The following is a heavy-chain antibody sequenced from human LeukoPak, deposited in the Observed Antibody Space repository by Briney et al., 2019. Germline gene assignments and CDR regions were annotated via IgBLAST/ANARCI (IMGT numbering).Heavy chain of an antibody. CDR2: IHSDGSSK. CDR3: ARFLTGTAFDY. D-gene: IGHD1-7*01. J-gene: IGHJ4*02. V-gene: IGHV3-74*01. Sequence: PGGSLRLSCAASGLTISTYWMQWVRQAPGKGLVWVSRIHSDGSSKSYADSVKGRFTISRDNAKNTLYLQMISLRAEDTAVYYCARFLTGTAFDYWGQGTLVTVSS. CDR1: GLTISTYW.